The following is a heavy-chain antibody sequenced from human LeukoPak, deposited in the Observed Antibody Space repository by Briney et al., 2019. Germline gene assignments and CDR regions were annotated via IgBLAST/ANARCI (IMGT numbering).Heavy chain of an antibody. CDR2: IYYSGST. Sequence: SETLSLTCTVSGGSISSSSYYWGWIRQPPGKGLEWIGSIYYSGSTYYNPSLKSRVTISVDTSKNQFSLKLSSVTAADTAVYYRARHPYCSGGSCYYVVWFDPWGQGTLVTVSS. CDR1: GGSISSSSYY. J-gene: IGHJ5*02. V-gene: IGHV4-39*01. D-gene: IGHD2-15*01. CDR3: ARHPYCSGGSCYYVVWFDP.